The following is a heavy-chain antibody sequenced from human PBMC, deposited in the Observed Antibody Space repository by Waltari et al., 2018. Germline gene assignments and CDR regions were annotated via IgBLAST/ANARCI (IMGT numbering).Heavy chain of an antibody. CDR3: ARLRRSRGNYFDY. Sequence: QVQLQQWGAGLLKPSETLSLTCAVYGGSFSGYYWSWIRQPPGKGLEWIGEINHSGSTNYNPSLKSRVTISVDTSKNQFSLKLSSVTAADTAVYYCARLRRSRGNYFDYWGQGTLVTVSS. J-gene: IGHJ4*02. CDR1: GGSFSGYY. V-gene: IGHV4-34*01. CDR2: INHSGST.